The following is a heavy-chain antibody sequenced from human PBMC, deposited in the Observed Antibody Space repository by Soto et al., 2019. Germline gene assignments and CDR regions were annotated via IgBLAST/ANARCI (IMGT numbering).Heavy chain of an antibody. Sequence: QVTLKESGPVLVNPTETLTLTCTVSGFSLSNTSMRVSWIRQPPGKALEWLAHIFSNDEKSYSTSLKNRLTISKDTSKSQVVLIMTNMDPVDTATYYCARRSPRYGDYVFDYWGPGTLVTVSS. J-gene: IGHJ4*02. D-gene: IGHD4-17*01. V-gene: IGHV2-26*01. CDR1: GFSLSNTSMR. CDR2: IFSNDEK. CDR3: ARRSPRYGDYVFDY.